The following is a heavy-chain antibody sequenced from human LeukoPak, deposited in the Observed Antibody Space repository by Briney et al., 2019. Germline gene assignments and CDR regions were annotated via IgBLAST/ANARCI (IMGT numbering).Heavy chain of an antibody. CDR3: ATGSIAVAGTNSY. D-gene: IGHD6-19*01. CDR2: INPNSGGT. V-gene: IGHV1-2*06. J-gene: IGHJ4*02. Sequence: ASVKVSCKASGYTFTGYYMHWVRQAPGQGLEWMGRINPNSGGTNYAQKFQGRVTMTRDTSISTAYMELRSLRSDDTAVYYCATGSIAVAGTNSYWGQGTLVTVSS. CDR1: GYTFTGYY.